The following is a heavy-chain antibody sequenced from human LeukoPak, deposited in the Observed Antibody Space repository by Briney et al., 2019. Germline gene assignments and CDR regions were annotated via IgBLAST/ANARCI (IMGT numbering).Heavy chain of an antibody. J-gene: IGHJ4*02. CDR1: GGSISSYC. D-gene: IGHD2-8*01. V-gene: IGHV4-59*01. Sequence: PSETLSLTCTVSGGSISSYCWSWMRQPPGKGLGWIGYIYYCGGNNYNPTIKSRVTISVDTSKNQFFLKLNSATAADTAVYYSASCTYYYFDFWGQGALVTVSS. CDR2: IYYCGGN. CDR3: ASCTYYYFDF.